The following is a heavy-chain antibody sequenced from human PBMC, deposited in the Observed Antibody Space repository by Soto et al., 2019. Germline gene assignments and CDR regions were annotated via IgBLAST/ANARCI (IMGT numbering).Heavy chain of an antibody. J-gene: IGHJ3*02. CDR2: ISYDGSNK. Sequence: QVPLVESGGGVVQPGRSLRLSCAASGFTFSSYGMHWVRQAPGKGLEWVAVISYDGSNKYYADSVKGRFTISRDNSKNTLYLQMNSLRAEDTAVYYCAKDLWKPQSYDDAFDIWGQGTMVTVSS. V-gene: IGHV3-30*18. CDR1: GFTFSSYG. CDR3: AKDLWKPQSYDDAFDI. D-gene: IGHD5-12*01.